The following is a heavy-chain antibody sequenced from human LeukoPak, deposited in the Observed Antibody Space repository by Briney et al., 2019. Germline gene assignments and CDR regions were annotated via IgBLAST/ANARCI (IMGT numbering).Heavy chain of an antibody. J-gene: IGHJ5*02. Sequence: GGSLRLSCAASGFSFSNYGMNWVRQAPGKGLEWVSGITGSGGSTYYAGSVKGRFTISRDNSKNTLYLQVNSLRAEDTAVYYCAKDAFRGYSYGYRVSMVWFDQWGQGILVTVSS. V-gene: IGHV3-23*01. D-gene: IGHD5-18*01. CDR3: AKDAFRGYSYGYRVSMVWFDQ. CDR1: GFSFSNYG. CDR2: ITGSGGST.